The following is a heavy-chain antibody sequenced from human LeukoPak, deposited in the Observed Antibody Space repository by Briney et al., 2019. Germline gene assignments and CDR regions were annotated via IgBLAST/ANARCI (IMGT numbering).Heavy chain of an antibody. Sequence: SETLSLTCTVSGGSISSSSYYWGWIRQPPGKGLEWIGSIYYSGSTYYNPSLKSRVTISVDTSKNQFSLKLGSVTAADTAVYYCARYSDFWSGYSMGLASDYYYYYMDVWGKGTTVTVSS. CDR2: IYYSGST. J-gene: IGHJ6*03. V-gene: IGHV4-39*07. CDR3: ARYSDFWSGYSMGLASDYYYYYMDV. CDR1: GGSISSSSYY. D-gene: IGHD3-3*01.